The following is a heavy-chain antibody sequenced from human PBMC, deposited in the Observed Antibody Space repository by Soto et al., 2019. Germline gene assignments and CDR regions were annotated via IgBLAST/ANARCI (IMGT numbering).Heavy chain of an antibody. CDR3: ARGDYYDSSGYRYFDY. Sequence: QVQLQQWGAGLLKPSETLSLTCAVYGGSFSGYYWSWIRQPPGKGLEWIGEINHSGSTNSNPSLKSRVTISVDTSKNQFSLKLSSVTAADTAVYYCARGDYYDSSGYRYFDYWGQGTLVTVSS. CDR1: GGSFSGYY. J-gene: IGHJ4*02. CDR2: INHSGST. D-gene: IGHD3-22*01. V-gene: IGHV4-34*01.